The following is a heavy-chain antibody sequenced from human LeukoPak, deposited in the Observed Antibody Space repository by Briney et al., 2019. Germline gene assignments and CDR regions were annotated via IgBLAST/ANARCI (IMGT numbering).Heavy chain of an antibody. CDR3: ARCGYSYGYGGEYYYYYMDV. CDR2: IYYSGST. D-gene: IGHD5-18*01. V-gene: IGHV4-39*01. CDR1: GGSISSSSYY. J-gene: IGHJ6*03. Sequence: SETLSLTCTVSGGSISSSSYYWGWIRQPPGKGLEWIGSIYYSGSTYYNPSLKSRVTISVDTSKNQFSLKLSSVTAADTAVYYCARCGYSYGYGGEYYYYYMDVWGKGTTVTISS.